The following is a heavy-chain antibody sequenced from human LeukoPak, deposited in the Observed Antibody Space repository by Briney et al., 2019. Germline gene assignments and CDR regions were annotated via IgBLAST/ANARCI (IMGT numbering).Heavy chain of an antibody. D-gene: IGHD2-15*01. CDR3: ARVNTCSGGSCYSAGNDY. Sequence: SETLSLTCAVYGGSFSGYYWSWIRQPPGKGLEWIGEINHSGSTNYNPSLKSRVTISVDTSKNQFSLKLSSVTAADTAVYYCARVNTCSGGSCYSAGNDYWGQGTLVTVSS. V-gene: IGHV4-34*01. CDR1: GGSFSGYY. J-gene: IGHJ4*02. CDR2: INHSGST.